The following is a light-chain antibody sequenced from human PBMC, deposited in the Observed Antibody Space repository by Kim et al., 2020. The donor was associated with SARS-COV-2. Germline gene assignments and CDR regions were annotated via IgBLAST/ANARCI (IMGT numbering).Light chain of an antibody. V-gene: IGKV1-9*01. J-gene: IGKJ2*01. CDR3: QQFHNYPYT. Sequence: SASVGDTVTITCRASQAISTYLAWYQQDPGKAPKLLIYEVSTLRSGVPSRFSGSRSGSLFTLTISSLQPEDFATYYCQQFHNYPYTFGQGTKLEIK. CDR1: QAISTY. CDR2: EVS.